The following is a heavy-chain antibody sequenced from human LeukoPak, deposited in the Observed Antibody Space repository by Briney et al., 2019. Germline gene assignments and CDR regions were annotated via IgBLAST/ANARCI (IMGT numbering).Heavy chain of an antibody. CDR3: ARDRDLDYGSGSYSSAFDI. Sequence: GGSLRLSCAASGFTFDDYGMSWVRQAPGKGLEWVSGINWNGGSTGYADSVKGRFTISRDNAENSLYLQMNSLRAEDTALYYCARDRDLDYGSGSYSSAFDIWGQGTMVTVSS. CDR2: INWNGGST. D-gene: IGHD3-10*01. J-gene: IGHJ3*02. CDR1: GFTFDDYG. V-gene: IGHV3-20*04.